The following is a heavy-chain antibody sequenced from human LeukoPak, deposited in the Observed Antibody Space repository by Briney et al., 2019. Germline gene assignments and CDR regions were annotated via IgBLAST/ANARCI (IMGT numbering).Heavy chain of an antibody. Sequence: SQTLSLTCTVSGGSISSGSYYWSWIRQPAGKGLEWIGRIYTSGSTNYNPSLKSRVTISVDTSKNQFSLKLSSVTAADTAVYYCARARRLWTTKIYFDYWGQGTLVTVSS. J-gene: IGHJ4*02. CDR3: ARARRLWTTKIYFDY. CDR2: IYTSGST. CDR1: GGSISSGSYY. V-gene: IGHV4-61*02. D-gene: IGHD5-18*01.